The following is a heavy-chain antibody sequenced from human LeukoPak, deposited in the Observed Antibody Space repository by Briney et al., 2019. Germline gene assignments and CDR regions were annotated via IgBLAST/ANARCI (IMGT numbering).Heavy chain of an antibody. J-gene: IGHJ6*03. CDR3: ARAPTNYYYYYMDV. CDR1: GGSISSYY. CDR2: INFAGST. Sequence: SETLSLTCTVSGGSISSYYWSWIRQPAGKGLEWIGRINFAGSTNYNPSLKSRVTMSVDTSKNQFSLKLSSVTGADTAVYYCARAPTNYYYYYMDVWGKGTTVTVSS. V-gene: IGHV4-4*07. D-gene: IGHD5-24*01.